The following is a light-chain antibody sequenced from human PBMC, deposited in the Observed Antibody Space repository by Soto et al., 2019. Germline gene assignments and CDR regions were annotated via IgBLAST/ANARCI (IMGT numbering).Light chain of an antibody. CDR2: GAS. CDR3: LQYNNWWT. Sequence: DMVMTQSPATLSVSPGERATLSCRASQSVSSSLAWYQQKPGRSPRLLIYGASTRAIGIPARFSGSGSGTEFTLTISSLQSEDFAVYYCLQYNNWWTFGQGTKLDIK. J-gene: IGKJ1*01. V-gene: IGKV3-15*01. CDR1: QSVSSS.